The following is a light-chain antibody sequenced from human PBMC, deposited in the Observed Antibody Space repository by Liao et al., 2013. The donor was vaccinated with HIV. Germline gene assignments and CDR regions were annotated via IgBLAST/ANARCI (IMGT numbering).Light chain of an antibody. CDR3: QVWDSSSDHPV. CDR2: QNG. Sequence: SYELTQPPSVSVSPGQTASITCSGDKLGDKYAYWYQQKPGQSPVLVIYQNGKRPSGIPERFSGSNSGNTATLTISRVEAGDEADYYCQVWDSSSDHPVFGGGTKLTVL. J-gene: IGLJ3*02. V-gene: IGLV3-1*01. CDR1: KLGDKY.